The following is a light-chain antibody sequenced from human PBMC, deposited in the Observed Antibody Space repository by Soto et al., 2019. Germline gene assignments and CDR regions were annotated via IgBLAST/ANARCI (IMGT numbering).Light chain of an antibody. V-gene: IGKV3-15*01. CDR2: GAS. Sequence: EIVMTQSPATLSVSPGERATLSCRASQSVSSTLAWYQQKPGQAPRLLIYGASTRATGIPARFSGSGSGTEFTLTISSLQSEDFAVYYCQQDNNWRSWTFGQVTKVEIK. CDR3: QQDNNWRSWT. J-gene: IGKJ1*01. CDR1: QSVSST.